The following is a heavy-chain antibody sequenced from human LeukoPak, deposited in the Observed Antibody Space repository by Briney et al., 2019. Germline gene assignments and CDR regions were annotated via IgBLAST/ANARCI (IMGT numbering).Heavy chain of an antibody. CDR2: IYTSGST. V-gene: IGHV4-4*07. J-gene: IGHJ4*02. CDR3: AREPPLGRYFDWFIDY. Sequence: PSETLSLTCTVSGDSVSSTGYYWGWIRQPAGKGLEWIGRIYTSGSTNYNPSLKSRVTMSVDTSKNQFSLKLSSVTAADTAVYYCAREPPLGRYFDWFIDYWGQGTLVTVSS. D-gene: IGHD3-9*01. CDR1: GDSVSSTGYY.